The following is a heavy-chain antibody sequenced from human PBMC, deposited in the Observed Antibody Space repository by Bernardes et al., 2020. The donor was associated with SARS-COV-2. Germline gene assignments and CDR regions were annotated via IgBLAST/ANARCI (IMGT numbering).Heavy chain of an antibody. CDR3: ARVDIIDAFDI. Sequence: VGSLRLSCEASGFSIRIYQMNWVRQAPGRGLEWVSSISSTSSYIHYADSVKGRFTISRDNAKNSLSLQMNSLRAEDAAVYYCARVDIIDAFDIWGRGTMVTVSS. J-gene: IGHJ3*02. V-gene: IGHV3-21*01. CDR1: GFSIRIYQ. D-gene: IGHD3-9*01. CDR2: ISSTSSYI.